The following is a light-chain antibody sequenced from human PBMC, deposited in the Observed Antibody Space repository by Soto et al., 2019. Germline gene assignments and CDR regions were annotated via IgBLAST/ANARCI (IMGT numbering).Light chain of an antibody. CDR3: CSYTSSNTWV. J-gene: IGLJ3*02. Sequence: QSALTQPASVSGSPGQSITISCTGTSSDVGGYNYVSWYQQHPGKVPRLMIYEVSNRPSGLSNRFSGSKSDNTASLTISGLQAEDEADYYCCSYTSSNTWVFGGGTKLTVL. CDR1: SSDVGGYNY. V-gene: IGLV2-14*01. CDR2: EVS.